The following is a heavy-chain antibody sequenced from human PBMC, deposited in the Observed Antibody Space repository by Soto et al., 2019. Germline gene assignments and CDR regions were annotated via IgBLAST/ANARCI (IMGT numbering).Heavy chain of an antibody. D-gene: IGHD3-10*01. J-gene: IGHJ6*02. CDR2: IYYRGST. CDR1: GGSVSSGYYY. CDR3: ARVVQKDGGLLSNYYYGMDV. V-gene: IGHV4-61*01. Sequence: SETLSLTCTVSGGSVSSGYYYWSWIRQPPGKGLEWIGYIYYRGSTNYNPSLKSRVTISVDTSKNQFSLKLSSVTAADTAVYYCARVVQKDGGLLSNYYYGMDVWGQGTTVTVSS.